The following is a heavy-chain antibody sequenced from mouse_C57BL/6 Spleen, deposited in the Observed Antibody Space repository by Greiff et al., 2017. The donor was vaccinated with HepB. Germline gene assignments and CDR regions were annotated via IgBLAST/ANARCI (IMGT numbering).Heavy chain of an antibody. J-gene: IGHJ2*01. D-gene: IGHD1-1*01. CDR1: GYSITSGYY. CDR2: ISYDGSN. V-gene: IGHV3-6*01. CDR3: ATFITTVVADYFDY. Sequence: ESGPGLVKPSQSLSLTCSVTGYSITSGYYWNWIRQFPGNKLEWMGYISYDGSNNYNPSLKNRISITRDTSKNQFFLKLNSVTTEDTATYYCATFITTVVADYFDYWGQGTTLTVSS.